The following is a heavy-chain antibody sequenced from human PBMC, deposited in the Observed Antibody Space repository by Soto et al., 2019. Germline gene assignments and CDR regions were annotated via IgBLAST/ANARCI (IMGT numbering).Heavy chain of an antibody. CDR1: GYTFTSYD. Sequence: ASVKVSCKASGYTFTSYDINWVRQATGQGLEWMGWMNPNSGNTGYAQKFQGRVTMTRNTSISTAYMELSSLRSEDTAVYYCARGVRSLIYYYYYMDVWGKGTTVTVSS. V-gene: IGHV1-8*01. CDR2: MNPNSGNT. CDR3: ARGVRSLIYYYYYMDV. J-gene: IGHJ6*03.